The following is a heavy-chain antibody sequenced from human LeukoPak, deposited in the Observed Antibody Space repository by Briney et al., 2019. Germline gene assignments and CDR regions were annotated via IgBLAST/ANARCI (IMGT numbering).Heavy chain of an antibody. CDR3: ARDLYHDFWSGGI. J-gene: IGHJ6*02. Sequence: GASVKVSCKASGYTFTSYAFHWVRQAPGRRLEWLGWIHAGNGDTKHSQKFQDRLTITRDTSASTAYMELSSLRSEDTAVYYCARDLYHDFWSGGIWGQGTTVTVSS. V-gene: IGHV1-3*01. CDR1: GYTFTSYA. D-gene: IGHD3-3*01. CDR2: IHAGNGDT.